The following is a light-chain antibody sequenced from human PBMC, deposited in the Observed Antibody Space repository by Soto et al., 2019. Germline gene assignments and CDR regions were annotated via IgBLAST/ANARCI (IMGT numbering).Light chain of an antibody. CDR1: SSDVGSYNL. V-gene: IGLV2-23*02. Sequence: QSVLTQPASVSGSPGQSITISCTGTSSDVGSYNLVSWYQQHPGKAPKVMIYEVSKRPSAVSNRFSGSKSGNTASLTISGLQAEDEADYYCCSYAGSSNVVFGGGTKVTVL. CDR2: EVS. CDR3: CSYAGSSNVV. J-gene: IGLJ2*01.